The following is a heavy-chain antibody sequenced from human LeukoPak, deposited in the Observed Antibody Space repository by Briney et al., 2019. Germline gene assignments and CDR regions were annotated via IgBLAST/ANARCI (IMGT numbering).Heavy chain of an antibody. D-gene: IGHD3-16*01. CDR2: INLNSGGI. CDR1: GYTFTGYY. V-gene: IGHV1-2*02. J-gene: IGHJ6*02. Sequence: ASVKVSCKASGYTFTGYYMHWVRQAPGQRPEWMGWINLNSGGINYAQKFQGRVTMTRDPSVSTAYMKLSRLRSDDTAIYYCVRGGFAGLSHYYYYGMDVWGQGTTVTVSS. CDR3: VRGGFAGLSHYYYYGMDV.